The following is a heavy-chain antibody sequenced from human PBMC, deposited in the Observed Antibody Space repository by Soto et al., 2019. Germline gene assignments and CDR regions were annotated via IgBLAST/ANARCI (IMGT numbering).Heavy chain of an antibody. J-gene: IGHJ4*02. D-gene: IGHD1-1*01. CDR1: GFTFNTYS. Sequence: DVQLVESGGGLVQPGGSLRLSCTASGFTFNTYSMNWVRQAPGQGLEWLSYISSSGSSISYRDSVRGRFTISRDNAKNSLYLQMDSLGAEDTAVYYCARRRYNDYWGQGALVTVSS. CDR2: ISSSGSSI. CDR3: ARRRYNDY. V-gene: IGHV3-48*01.